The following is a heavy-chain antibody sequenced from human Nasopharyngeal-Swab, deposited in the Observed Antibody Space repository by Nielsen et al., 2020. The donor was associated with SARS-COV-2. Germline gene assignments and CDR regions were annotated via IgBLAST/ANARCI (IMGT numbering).Heavy chain of an antibody. J-gene: IGHJ4*02. CDR3: ARLRRDGYNVRALYFDY. Sequence: WGSLRLSCAASGFTFSSYEMNWVRQAPGKGLEWVSYISSSGSTIYYADSVKGRFTISRDNAKNSLYLQMNSLRAEDTAVYYCARLRRDGYNVRALYFDYWGQGTLVTVSS. CDR1: GFTFSSYE. CDR2: ISSSGSTI. D-gene: IGHD5-24*01. V-gene: IGHV3-48*03.